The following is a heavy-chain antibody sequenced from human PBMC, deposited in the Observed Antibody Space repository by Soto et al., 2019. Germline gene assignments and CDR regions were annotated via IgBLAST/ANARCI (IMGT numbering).Heavy chain of an antibody. CDR1: GFTFSSYG. Sequence: QVQLVESGGGVVQPGRSLRLSCAASGFTFSSYGMHWVRQAPGKGLEWVAVIWYDGRNKYYADPVRGRLTISRDNSKXXLXXQMNRLRAEDTAVYYCARDGGCRDGYTVGCNWFDPWGQGTLVTVSS. CDR2: IWYDGRNK. CDR3: ARDGGCRDGYTVGCNWFDP. V-gene: IGHV3-33*01. D-gene: IGHD5-12*01. J-gene: IGHJ5*02.